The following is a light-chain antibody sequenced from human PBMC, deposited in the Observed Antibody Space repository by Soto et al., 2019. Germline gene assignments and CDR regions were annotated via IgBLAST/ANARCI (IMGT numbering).Light chain of an antibody. CDR1: QLCSSN. CDR3: QQYNNWPRT. V-gene: IGKV3-15*01. Sequence: EIVLTQSPGTLSFSPGESVTLSWRASQLCSSNLAWYQHKPGQAPRLLIYGVSTRDTGVPDRFSGSASGTEFTLTISSLQSEDFAVYYCQQYNNWPRTFGQGTRLEI. CDR2: GVS. J-gene: IGKJ5*01.